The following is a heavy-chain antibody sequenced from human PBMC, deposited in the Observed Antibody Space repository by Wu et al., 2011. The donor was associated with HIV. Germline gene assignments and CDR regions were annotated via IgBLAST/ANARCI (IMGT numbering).Heavy chain of an antibody. V-gene: IGHV1-69*14. CDR3: TVFGVIINFVHYDS. CDR1: GDSFSRFS. Sequence: QVQMVQSGAEFKKPGSSVKVSCKVSGDSFSRFSISWVRQAPGXGLEWMGRIIPFFGTTDYVQKFQGRVTITADKSTSTAYMELSSLKSEDTAIYYCTVFGVIINFVHYDSWGQGTHVIVS. D-gene: IGHD3-3*01. J-gene: IGHJ4*02. CDR2: IIPFFGTT.